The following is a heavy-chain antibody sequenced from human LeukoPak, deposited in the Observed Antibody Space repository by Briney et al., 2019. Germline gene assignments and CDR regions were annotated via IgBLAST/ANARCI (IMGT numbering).Heavy chain of an antibody. V-gene: IGHV3-15*01. CDR1: GFTFSNAW. D-gene: IGHD3-22*01. J-gene: IGHJ4*02. CDR2: IKSKTDGATT. CDR3: TTDYYYDSRGFFDY. Sequence: GGSLRLSCAASGFTFSNAWMSWVRQAPGKGLEWVGRIKSKTDGATTDYAAPVKGRFTISRDDSKNTLYLQMNSLKTEDTAVYYCTTDYYYDSRGFFDYWGQGTLVTVSS.